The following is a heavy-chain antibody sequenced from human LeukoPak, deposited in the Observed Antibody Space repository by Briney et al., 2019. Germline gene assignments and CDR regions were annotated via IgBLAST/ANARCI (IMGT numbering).Heavy chain of an antibody. J-gene: IGHJ4*02. V-gene: IGHV3-7*03. D-gene: IGHD1-26*01. CDR3: ASSPIVGGILY. CDR2: IRQDGSEK. Sequence: GGSLRLSCVASRFTFSNYWMTWVRQAPGKGLEWVANIRQDGSEKYYVDSVKGRFTISRDNSKNTLYLQMNSLRAADTAVYYCASSPIVGGILYWGQGTLVAVAS. CDR1: RFTFSNYW.